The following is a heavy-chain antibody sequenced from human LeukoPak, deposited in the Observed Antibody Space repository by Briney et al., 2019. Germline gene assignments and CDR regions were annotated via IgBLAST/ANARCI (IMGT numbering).Heavy chain of an antibody. CDR1: GGSISSSSYY. V-gene: IGHV4-39*01. Sequence: SETLSLTRTVSGGSISSSSYYWGWIRQPPGKGLEWIGSIYYSGSTYYNPSLKSRVTISVDTSKNQFSLKLSSVTAADTAVYYCARHGIAAAGTAYFDIWGQGTMVTVSS. J-gene: IGHJ3*02. CDR2: IYYSGST. CDR3: ARHGIAAAGTAYFDI. D-gene: IGHD6-13*01.